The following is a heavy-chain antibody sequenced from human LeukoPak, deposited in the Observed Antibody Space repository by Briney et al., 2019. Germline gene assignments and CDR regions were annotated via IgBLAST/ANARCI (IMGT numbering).Heavy chain of an antibody. V-gene: IGHV3-7*01. CDR2: IKQDGSDK. CDR3: ARASAVAGTMDY. Sequence: GGSLRPSCTASGFSFSSYWMSWVRQAPGQGLEGVANIKQDGSDKYYVDSVKGRFTISRDNAKNSLYLQMNSLRAEDSALYYCARASAVAGTMDYWGQGTLVTVSS. J-gene: IGHJ4*02. D-gene: IGHD6-19*01. CDR1: GFSFSSYW.